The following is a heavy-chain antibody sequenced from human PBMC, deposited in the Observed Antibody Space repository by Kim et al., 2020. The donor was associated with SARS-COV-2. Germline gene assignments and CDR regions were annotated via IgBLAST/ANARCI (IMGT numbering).Heavy chain of an antibody. J-gene: IGHJ4*02. Sequence: GGSLRLSCAASGFTFSNAWMSWVRQAPGKGLEWVGRIKSKTDGGTTDYAAPVKGRFTISRDDSKNTLYLQMNSLKTEDTAVYYCTTDPYYDSSGYYPYYFAYWGQGTLVTVSS. CDR1: GFTFSNAW. CDR3: TTDPYYDSSGYYPYYFAY. CDR2: IKSKTDGGTT. V-gene: IGHV3-15*01. D-gene: IGHD3-22*01.